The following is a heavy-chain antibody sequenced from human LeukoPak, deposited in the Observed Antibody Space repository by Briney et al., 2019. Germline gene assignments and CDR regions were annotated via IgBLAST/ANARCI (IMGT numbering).Heavy chain of an antibody. D-gene: IGHD2-21*02. CDR3: ARDLLAYCGGDCYSGRSA. CDR2: IYYSGST. J-gene: IGHJ4*02. CDR1: GGSISSSSYY. V-gene: IGHV4-39*07. Sequence: PSETLSLTCTVSGGSISSSSYYRGWIRQPPGKGLEWIGSIYYSGSTYYNPSLKSRVTISVDTSKNQFSLKLSSVTAADTAVYYCARDLLAYCGGDCYSGRSAWGQGTLVTVSS.